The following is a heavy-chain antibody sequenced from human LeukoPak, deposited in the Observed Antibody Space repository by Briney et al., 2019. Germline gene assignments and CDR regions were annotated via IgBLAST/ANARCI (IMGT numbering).Heavy chain of an antibody. CDR3: ARGGLYYDFWSGYYWFDY. J-gene: IGHJ4*02. Sequence: SVKVSCKTSGGTFTSYAITWVRQAPGQGLEWMGWISAYNGNTNYAQKLQGRVTMTTDTSTSTAYMELRSLRSDDTAVYYCARGGLYYDFWSGYYWFDYWGQGTLVTVSS. CDR2: ISAYNGNT. D-gene: IGHD3-3*01. CDR1: GGTFTSYA. V-gene: IGHV1-18*01.